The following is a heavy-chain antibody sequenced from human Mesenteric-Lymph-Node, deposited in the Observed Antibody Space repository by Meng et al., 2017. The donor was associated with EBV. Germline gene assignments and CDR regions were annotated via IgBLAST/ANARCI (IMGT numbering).Heavy chain of an antibody. D-gene: IGHD3-3*01. V-gene: IGHV3-15*01. CDR2: SKSKTEGGTT. J-gene: IGHJ4*02. Sequence: EVQLVESGVDFVTSGXSLRLACSASGFSLSNAWMIWVRLAPGKGLEWVGRSKSKTEGGTTDYAAPVKGRFTISRDDSKNTLYLQMHSLKTEDTAVYYCVHTLFGVVIPDYWGQGALVTVSS. CDR1: GFSLSNAW. CDR3: VHTLFGVVIPDY.